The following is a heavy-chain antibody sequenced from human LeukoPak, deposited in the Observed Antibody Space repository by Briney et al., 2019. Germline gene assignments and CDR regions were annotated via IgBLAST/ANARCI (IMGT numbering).Heavy chain of an antibody. CDR1: GGTFSSYA. Sequence: SVKVSCKASGGTFSSYAISWVRQAPGQGREWMGGIIPIFGTANYAQKFQGRVTITADESTSTAYMELSSLRSEDTAVYYCAIGPSGWIQLWSLRGFDYWGQGTLVTVSS. V-gene: IGHV1-69*13. J-gene: IGHJ4*02. CDR3: AIGPSGWIQLWSLRGFDY. D-gene: IGHD5-18*01. CDR2: IIPIFGTA.